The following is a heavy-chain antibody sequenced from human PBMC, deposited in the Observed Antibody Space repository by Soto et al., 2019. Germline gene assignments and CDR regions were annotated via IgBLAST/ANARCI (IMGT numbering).Heavy chain of an antibody. V-gene: IGHV3-30*03. CDR3: ARDRGAAGDVYGMDV. CDR1: GFTFSNYG. J-gene: IGHJ6*02. CDR2: TSYDGSFK. D-gene: IGHD3-10*01. Sequence: QVQLVESGGGVVQPGRSLRLSCAASGFTFSNYGMHWVRRAPGKGLEWVAVTSYDGSFKYYADSLKGRFTISRDNSKNTLYLQMNSLRVEVTAVYYCARDRGAAGDVYGMDVWGQGTTVTVSS.